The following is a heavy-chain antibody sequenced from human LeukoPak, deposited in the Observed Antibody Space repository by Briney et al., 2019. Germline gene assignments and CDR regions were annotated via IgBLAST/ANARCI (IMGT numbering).Heavy chain of an antibody. V-gene: IGHV4-31*03. Sequence: SETLSLTCTVSGASVNSGSHYWSWFRQPPGKGLEWIGYIFYSGSTSYNPSLKSRLTLSVDTSKNQFSLKLSSVTAADTAVYYCARYGGCSGGTCYAWFDPWGQGTLVTVSS. CDR3: ARYGGCSGGTCYAWFDP. D-gene: IGHD2-15*01. CDR2: IFYSGST. J-gene: IGHJ5*02. CDR1: GASVNSGSHY.